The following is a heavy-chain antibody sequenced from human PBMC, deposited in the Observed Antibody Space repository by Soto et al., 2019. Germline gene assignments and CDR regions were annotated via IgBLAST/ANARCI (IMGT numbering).Heavy chain of an antibody. Sequence: GGSLRLSCAASGFTFSSYWMHWVRQAPGKGLVWVSRINSDGSSTSYADSVKGRFTISRDNAKNTLYLQMNSLRAEDTAVYYCARQIWFGEFTDGMDVWGQGTTVTVS. CDR3: ARQIWFGEFTDGMDV. V-gene: IGHV3-74*01. J-gene: IGHJ6*02. CDR2: INSDGSST. D-gene: IGHD3-10*01. CDR1: GFTFSSYW.